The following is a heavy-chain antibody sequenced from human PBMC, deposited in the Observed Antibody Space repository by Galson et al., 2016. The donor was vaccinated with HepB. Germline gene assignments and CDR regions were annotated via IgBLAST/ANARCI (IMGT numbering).Heavy chain of an antibody. D-gene: IGHD3-9*01. J-gene: IGHJ5*02. CDR3: ARGWLRQGGNWSDP. CDR2: INPSGGGT. Sequence: SVKVSCKASGYTFTNYFLHWVRRAPGQGLEWMGIINPSGGGTTYAQKFQGRVTMTRDTSTTAIYMELSSLRSEDTAVYYCARGWLRQGGNWSDPWGQGTLVTVSP. CDR1: GYTFTNYF. V-gene: IGHV1-46*01.